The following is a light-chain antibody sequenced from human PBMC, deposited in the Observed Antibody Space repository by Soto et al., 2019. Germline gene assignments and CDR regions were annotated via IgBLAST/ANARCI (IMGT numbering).Light chain of an antibody. J-gene: IGKJ5*01. V-gene: IGKV3D-20*02. CDR3: QQRSNWPPIT. Sequence: EIVLPQSPGTLSLSPGERATLSCRASQSVSSSYSAWYQQKPGQAPRLLIYGASSRATGIPDRFSGSGSGTDFTLTISRLEPEDFAVYYCQQRSNWPPITFGQGTRLEIK. CDR2: GAS. CDR1: QSVSSSY.